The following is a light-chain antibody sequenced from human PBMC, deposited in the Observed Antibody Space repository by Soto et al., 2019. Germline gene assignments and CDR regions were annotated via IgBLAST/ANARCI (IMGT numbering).Light chain of an antibody. CDR1: RSVSSY. CDR2: DAS. Sequence: SPGERATLSCRASRSVSSYLAWYQQKPGQAPRLLIYDASNRATGIPARFSGSGSGTDFSLTISSLEPEDFAVYYCQQRGNWPPWTFGQGTKVDIK. CDR3: QQRGNWPPWT. J-gene: IGKJ1*01. V-gene: IGKV3-11*01.